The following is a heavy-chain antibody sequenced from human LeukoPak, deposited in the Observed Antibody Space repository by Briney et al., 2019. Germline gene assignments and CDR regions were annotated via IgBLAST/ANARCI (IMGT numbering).Heavy chain of an antibody. D-gene: IGHD4-17*01. CDR3: ARLGNGDYGFGAFDI. Sequence: GESLKISCKASGYTFTTHWIGWVRQMPGKGLEWMGIVYPGDSNTKYSPSFQGLVTISADKSVTTAYLQWSSLKASDTAMYYCARLGNGDYGFGAFDIWGQGTMVTVSS. CDR2: VYPGDSNT. J-gene: IGHJ3*02. CDR1: GYTFTTHW. V-gene: IGHV5-51*01.